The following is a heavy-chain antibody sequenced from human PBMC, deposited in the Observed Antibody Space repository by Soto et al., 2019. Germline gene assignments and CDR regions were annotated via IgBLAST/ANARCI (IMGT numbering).Heavy chain of an antibody. D-gene: IGHD2-15*01. Sequence: PGGSLRLSCAASGFTFSSYAMSWVRQAPGKGLEWVSAISGSGGSTYYADSVKGRFTISRDNSKNTLYLQMNSLRAEDTAVYYCAKDLSCSGGSCYSGYYYYGMDVWGQGTTVTVSS. CDR2: ISGSGGST. CDR1: GFTFSSYA. J-gene: IGHJ6*02. CDR3: AKDLSCSGGSCYSGYYYYGMDV. V-gene: IGHV3-23*01.